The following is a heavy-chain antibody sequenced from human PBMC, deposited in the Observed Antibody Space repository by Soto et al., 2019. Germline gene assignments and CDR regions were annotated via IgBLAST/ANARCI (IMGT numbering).Heavy chain of an antibody. D-gene: IGHD2-15*01. CDR3: ARGFRYCSGGSCYSGDFDY. CDR1: GGSFSGYY. V-gene: IGHV4-34*01. Sequence: QVQLQQWGAGLLKPSETLSLTCAVYGGSFSGYYWSWIRQPPGKGLEWIGEINHSGSTNYNPSLKIRVNISVDTSKNQFSLKLSSVTAADTAVYYCARGFRYCSGGSCYSGDFDYWGQGTLVTVSS. CDR2: INHSGST. J-gene: IGHJ4*02.